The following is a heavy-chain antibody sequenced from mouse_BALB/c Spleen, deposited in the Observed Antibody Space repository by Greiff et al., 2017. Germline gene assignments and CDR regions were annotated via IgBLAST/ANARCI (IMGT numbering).Heavy chain of an antibody. CDR2: ISSGGSYT. D-gene: IGHD4-1*01. CDR3: TRDWDYYAMDY. J-gene: IGHJ4*01. Sequence: EVKLMESGGGLVKPGGSLKLSCAASGFTFSSYTMSWVRQTPEKRLEWVATISSGGSYTYYPDSVKGRFTISRDNAKNTLYLQMSSLKSEDTAMYYCTRDWDYYAMDYWGQGTSVTVSS. V-gene: IGHV5-6-4*01. CDR1: GFTFSSYT.